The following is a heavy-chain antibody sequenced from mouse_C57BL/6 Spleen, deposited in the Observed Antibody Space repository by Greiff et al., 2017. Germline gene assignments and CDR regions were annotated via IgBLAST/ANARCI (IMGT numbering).Heavy chain of an antibody. CDR2: IYPGDGDT. V-gene: IGHV1-80*01. Sequence: VQRVESGAELVKPGASVKISCKASGYAFSSYWMNWVKQRPGKGLEWIGQIYPGDGDTNYNGKFKGKATLTADKSSSTAYMQLSSLTSEDSAVYFCARSTAADYAMDYWGQGTSVTVSS. D-gene: IGHD6-1*01. J-gene: IGHJ4*01. CDR3: ARSTAADYAMDY. CDR1: GYAFSSYW.